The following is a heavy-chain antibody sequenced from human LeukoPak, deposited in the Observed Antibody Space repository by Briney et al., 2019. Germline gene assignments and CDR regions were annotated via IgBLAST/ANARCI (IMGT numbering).Heavy chain of an antibody. CDR1: EFYFSSYA. CDR3: AKDQSYGFDY. CDR2: LSGSGAST. Sequence: GESLQISCAASEFYFSSYAMSWIRQAPGKGLEWVSALSGSGASTYYADSVKGRFTISRDNSKNTLYLQMNSLRSDDTAVYYCAKDQSYGFDYWGQGTLVTVSS. V-gene: IGHV3-23*01. D-gene: IGHD5-18*01. J-gene: IGHJ4*02.